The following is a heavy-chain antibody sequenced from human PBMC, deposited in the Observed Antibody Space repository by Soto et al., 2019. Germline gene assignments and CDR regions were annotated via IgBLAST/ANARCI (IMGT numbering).Heavy chain of an antibody. J-gene: IGHJ6*02. D-gene: IGHD2-2*01. CDR3: GINQMPSSEWPRPVV. CDR2: INPNSGGT. Sequence: ASVKVSCKASGYTFTVYYMHWVRQAPGQGLEWMGWINPNSGGTNYAQKFQGRVTMTRDTSISPACMELNRLRSDDTAVYYRGINQMPSSEWPRPVVCGEGT. V-gene: IGHV1-2*02. CDR1: GYTFTVYY.